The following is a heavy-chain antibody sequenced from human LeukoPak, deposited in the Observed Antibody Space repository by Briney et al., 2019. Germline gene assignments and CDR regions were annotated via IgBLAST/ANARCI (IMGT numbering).Heavy chain of an antibody. Sequence: SETLSLTCTVSGGSISSSSSYWGWIRQPPGKGLEWTGSIYYSGSTYYNPSLKSRVTISVDTSKNQFFLKLSSVTAADTAVYYCARCYYYDSSGPDYWGQGTLVTVSS. CDR1: GGSISSSSSY. CDR2: IYYSGST. J-gene: IGHJ4*02. CDR3: ARCYYYDSSGPDY. D-gene: IGHD3-22*01. V-gene: IGHV4-39*01.